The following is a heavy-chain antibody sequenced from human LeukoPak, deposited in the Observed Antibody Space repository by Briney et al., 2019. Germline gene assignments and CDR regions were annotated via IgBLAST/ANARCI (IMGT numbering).Heavy chain of an antibody. CDR3: ARAPVPQTYYYDSSGYKLGPVGFDP. V-gene: IGHV1-69*05. CDR1: GGTFGSYA. D-gene: IGHD3-22*01. Sequence: SVKVSCKASGGTFGSYAISWVRQAPGQGLEWMGGIIPIFGTANYAQKFQGRVTITTDESTSTAYMELSSLRSEDTAVYYCARAPVPQTYYYDSSGYKLGPVGFDPWGQETLVTVPS. J-gene: IGHJ5*02. CDR2: IIPIFGTA.